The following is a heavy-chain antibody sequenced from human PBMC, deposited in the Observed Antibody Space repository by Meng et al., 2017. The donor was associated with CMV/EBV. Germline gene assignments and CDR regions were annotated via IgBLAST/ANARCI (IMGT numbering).Heavy chain of an antibody. CDR2: IKQDGSEK. CDR1: GFTFSSYW. V-gene: IGHV3-7*01. Sequence: GESLKISCAASGFTFSSYWMSWVRQAPGKGLEWVANIKQDGSEKYYVDSVKGRFTISRDNAKNSLYLQMNSLRAEDTAVYYCAREDCSSTSCYTGYYGMDV. CDR3: AREDCSSTSCYTGYYGMDV. D-gene: IGHD2-2*02. J-gene: IGHJ6*01.